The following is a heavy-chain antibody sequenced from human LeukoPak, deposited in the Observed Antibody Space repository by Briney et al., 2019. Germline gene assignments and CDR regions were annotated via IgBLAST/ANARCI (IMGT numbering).Heavy chain of an antibody. CDR3: ARTIVGAAHDAFDI. CDR2: IVSGGTT. D-gene: IGHD1-26*01. V-gene: IGHV3-66*01. Sequence: GGFLRLSCAASGLTVSSNYMSWVRQAPGKGPEWVSIIVSGGTTFYTDSVKGRFTISRDNSKNTLYLQVNSLRAEDTALYYCARTIVGAAHDAFDIWGLGTMVTVSS. J-gene: IGHJ3*02. CDR1: GLTVSSNY.